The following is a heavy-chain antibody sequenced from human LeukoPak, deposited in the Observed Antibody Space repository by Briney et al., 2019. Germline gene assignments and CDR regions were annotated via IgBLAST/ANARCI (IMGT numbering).Heavy chain of an antibody. CDR1: GYTFTGYY. V-gene: IGHV1-2*02. CDR3: ARDAISSSWYGIGY. Sequence: ASVKVSCKASGYTFTGYYMHWVRQAPGQGLEWMGWINPNSGGTNYAQKFQGRVTMTRDTSISTAYMELSRLRSDDTAVYYCARDAISSSWYGIGYWGQGTLVTVSS. CDR2: INPNSGGT. J-gene: IGHJ4*02. D-gene: IGHD6-13*01.